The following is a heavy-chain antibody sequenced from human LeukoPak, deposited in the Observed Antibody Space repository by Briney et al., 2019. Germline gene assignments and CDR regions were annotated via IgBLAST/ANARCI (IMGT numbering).Heavy chain of an antibody. J-gene: IGHJ3*02. CDR2: ISGSGGST. V-gene: IGHV3-23*01. CDR1: GFTFSSYA. CDR3: AKVAVAAYYDFWSGVGNAFDI. D-gene: IGHD3-3*01. Sequence: GGSLRLSCAASGFTFSSYAMSWVRQAPGKGLGWVSAISGSGGSTYYADSVKGRFTISRDNSKNTLYLQMNSLRAEDTAVYYCAKVAVAAYYDFWSGVGNAFDIWGQGTMVTVSS.